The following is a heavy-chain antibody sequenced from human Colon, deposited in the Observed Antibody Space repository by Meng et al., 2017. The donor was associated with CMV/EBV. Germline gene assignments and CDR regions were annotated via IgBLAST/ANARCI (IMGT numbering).Heavy chain of an antibody. CDR3: AKEGMPASIPYFDT. CDR2: ISGSGRNT. Sequence: GESLKISCAASGFTVSSNYMSWVRQAPGKGLEWVSGISGSGRNTYYLDSVRGRFTISRDNSKRTVFLQMNSLRAGDTAVYYCAKEGMPASIPYFDTWGQGTLVTVSS. D-gene: IGHD2-2*01. CDR1: GFTVSSNY. J-gene: IGHJ4*02. V-gene: IGHV3-23*01.